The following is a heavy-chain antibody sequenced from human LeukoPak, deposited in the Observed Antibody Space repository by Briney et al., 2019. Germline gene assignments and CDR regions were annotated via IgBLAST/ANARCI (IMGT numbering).Heavy chain of an antibody. CDR3: ARESDYGRYFQH. CDR1: VDSISSSGYY. D-gene: IGHD4-17*01. Sequence: SQTLSLTCTVSVDSISSSGYYWSWIRQPPGKGLGWIRYIYYNGSPYYNASRKSRVTISVDTSKSQFSLKQRAVTGAGRAVFYCARESDYGRYFQHWGGGTVVSVLS. J-gene: IGHJ1*01. CDR2: IYYNGSP. V-gene: IGHV4-31*03.